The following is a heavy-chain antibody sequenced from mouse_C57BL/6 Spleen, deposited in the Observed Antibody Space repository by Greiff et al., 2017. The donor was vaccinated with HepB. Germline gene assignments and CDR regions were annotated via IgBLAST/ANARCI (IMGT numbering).Heavy chain of an antibody. CDR1: GYTFTSYW. Sequence: VQLQQPGAELVKPGASVKLSCKASGYTFTSYWMQWVKQRPGQGLEWIGEIDPSDSYTNYNQKFKGKATLTVDTSASTAYMQLSSLTSEDSAVYYCARRALYYYGAYWGQGTLVTVSA. J-gene: IGHJ3*01. V-gene: IGHV1-50*01. D-gene: IGHD1-1*01. CDR2: IDPSDSYT. CDR3: ARRALYYYGAY.